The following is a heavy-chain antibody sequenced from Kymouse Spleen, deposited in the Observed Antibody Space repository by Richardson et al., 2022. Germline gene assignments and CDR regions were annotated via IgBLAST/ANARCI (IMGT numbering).Heavy chain of an antibody. V-gene: IGHV4-34*01. Sequence: QVQLQQWGAGLLKPSETLSLTCAVYGGSFSGYYWSWIRQPPGKGLEWIGEINHSGSTNYNPSLKSRVTISVDTSKNQFSLKLSSVTAADTAVYYCARVDILTGYYNPFDYWGQGTLVTVSS. D-gene: IGHD3-9*01. CDR3: ARVDILTGYYNPFDY. CDR2: INHSGST. CDR1: GGSFSGYY. J-gene: IGHJ4*02.